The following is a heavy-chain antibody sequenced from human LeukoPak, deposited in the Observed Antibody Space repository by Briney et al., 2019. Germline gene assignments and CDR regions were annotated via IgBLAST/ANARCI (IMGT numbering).Heavy chain of an antibody. CDR1: GGSFSGYY. V-gene: IGHV4-34*01. CDR2: INHSGST. Sequence: PSETLSLTCAVYGGSFSGYYWSWIRQPPGKGLEWIGEINHSGSTNYNPSLKSRVTISVDTSKNQFSLKLSSVTAADTAVYYCARGGGVTYYDSTGYLWYFDYWGQGTLVTVSS. D-gene: IGHD3-22*01. CDR3: ARGGGVTYYDSTGYLWYFDY. J-gene: IGHJ4*02.